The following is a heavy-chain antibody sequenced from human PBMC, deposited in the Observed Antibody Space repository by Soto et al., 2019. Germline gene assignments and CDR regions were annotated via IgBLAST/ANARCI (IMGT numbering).Heavy chain of an antibody. CDR1: GGFINSNYF. J-gene: IGHJ4*02. CDR3: ATTICSAGWSRDN. V-gene: IGHV4-39*01. CDR2: IYYGGNA. Sequence: PETFSLTCAVSGGFINSNYFWGWIRQPPGRGLEWIGSIYYGGNAYYNPSLQSRVTISADLPKNQFSLELNSVTAADTAVYYCATTICSAGWSRDNWGQGTLVIVSS. D-gene: IGHD6-19*01.